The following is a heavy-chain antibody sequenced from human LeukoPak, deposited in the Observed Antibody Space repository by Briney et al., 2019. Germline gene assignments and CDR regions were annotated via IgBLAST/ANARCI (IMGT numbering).Heavy chain of an antibody. J-gene: IGHJ3*02. Sequence: GGSLRLSCAASGFTFSSYWMSWVRQAPGKGLEWVANIKQDGSEKYYVDSVKGRFTISRDNAKNSLYLQMNSLRAEDTAVYYCARDMGAGMGYCGSTSCPTYDAFDIWGQGTMVTVSS. CDR2: IKQDGSEK. CDR1: GFTFSSYW. V-gene: IGHV3-7*03. D-gene: IGHD2-2*01. CDR3: ARDMGAGMGYCGSTSCPTYDAFDI.